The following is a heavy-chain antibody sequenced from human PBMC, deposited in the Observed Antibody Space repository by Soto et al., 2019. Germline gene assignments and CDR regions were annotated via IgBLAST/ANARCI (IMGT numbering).Heavy chain of an antibody. D-gene: IGHD1-26*01. J-gene: IGHJ5*02. CDR1: GYNFNSYT. V-gene: IGHV1-18*01. Sequence: QVQLVQSGAEVKKPGASVKVSCKASGYNFNSYTISWVRQAPGQGLEWMGRISAYNGNTNYAQKLQGRVTMTTDTSTSTADMERRSLGSDDASVYHCSGVVGGLGRWFDPWGQGTLVTVSS. CDR2: ISAYNGNT. CDR3: SGVVGGLGRWFDP.